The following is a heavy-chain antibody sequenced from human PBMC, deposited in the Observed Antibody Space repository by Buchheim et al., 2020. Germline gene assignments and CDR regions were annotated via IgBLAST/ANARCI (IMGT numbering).Heavy chain of an antibody. CDR2: INSDGSST. CDR3: ARAGGSLNWFDP. J-gene: IGHJ5*02. CDR1: GFTFSSYW. D-gene: IGHD3-16*01. V-gene: IGHV3-74*01. Sequence: EVQLAESGGGLVQPGGSLRLSCAASGFTFSSYWMHWVRQAPGKGLVWVSRINSDGSSTSYADSVKGRFTIHRDNAKTTMYVQMNSLRAEDTAVYYCARAGGSLNWFDPWGQGTL.